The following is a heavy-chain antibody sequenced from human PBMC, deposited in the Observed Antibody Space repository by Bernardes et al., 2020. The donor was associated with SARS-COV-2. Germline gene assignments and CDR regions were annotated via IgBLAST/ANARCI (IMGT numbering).Heavy chain of an antibody. Sequence: GGSLRLSCAASGFNLGSYEMSWVRQAPGKGLEWLSYISGSGSTTYYADSVKGRFSVSRDNARNSVFLQMNSVRVEDTAVYYCARDYYGLGRNWFDPWGQGTPVTVSS. CDR2: ISGSGSTT. CDR1: GFNLGSYE. CDR3: ARDYYGLGRNWFDP. J-gene: IGHJ5*02. D-gene: IGHD3-10*01. V-gene: IGHV3-48*03.